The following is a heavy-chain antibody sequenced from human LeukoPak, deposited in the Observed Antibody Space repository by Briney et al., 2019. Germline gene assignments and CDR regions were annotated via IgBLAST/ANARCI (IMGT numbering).Heavy chain of an antibody. CDR1: GGSISSGGYY. D-gene: IGHD3-3*01. CDR2: IYYSGST. CDR3: ARSRSGWDAFDI. Sequence: SQTLSLTCTVSGGSISSGGYYWSWIRQHPGKGLEWIGYIYYSGSTYYNPSLKSRVTTSVDTSKNQFSLKLSSVTAADTAVYYCARSRSGWDAFDIWGQGTMVTVSS. J-gene: IGHJ3*02. V-gene: IGHV4-31*03.